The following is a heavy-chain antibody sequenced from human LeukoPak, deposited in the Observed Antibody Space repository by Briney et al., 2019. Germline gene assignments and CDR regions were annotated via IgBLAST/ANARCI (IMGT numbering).Heavy chain of an antibody. Sequence: EASVKVSCKASGGTFSSYAISWVRQAPGQGLEWMGRIIPILGIANYAQKFQGRVTITADKSTSTAYMELSSLSSEDTAVYYCARGAYYYDNPDYYFDYWGQGTLVTVSS. J-gene: IGHJ4*02. CDR3: ARGAYYYDNPDYYFDY. D-gene: IGHD3-22*01. V-gene: IGHV1-69*04. CDR2: IIPILGIA. CDR1: GGTFSSYA.